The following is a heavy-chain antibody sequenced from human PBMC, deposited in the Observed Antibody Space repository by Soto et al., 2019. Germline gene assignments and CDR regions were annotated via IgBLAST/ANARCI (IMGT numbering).Heavy chain of an antibody. CDR2: IYYSGST. CDR3: ARLGRRTVASHFDY. J-gene: IGHJ4*02. D-gene: IGHD2-21*01. Sequence: QVQLQESGPGLVKPSETLSLIRTVSGGSISPYYWSWIRQPPGKGLEWIGYIYYSGSTNYNPSLRSRVTISVDTSKNQFSLRLTSVTAADTAIYYCARLGRRTVASHFDYWGQGALITVSS. V-gene: IGHV4-59*08. CDR1: GGSISPYY.